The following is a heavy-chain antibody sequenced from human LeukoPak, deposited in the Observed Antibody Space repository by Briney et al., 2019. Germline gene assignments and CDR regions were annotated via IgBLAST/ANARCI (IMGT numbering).Heavy chain of an antibody. V-gene: IGHV5-51*01. D-gene: IGHD6-19*01. CDR2: IYPGDSDT. CDR3: ASPFFRSGWYYFDH. CDR1: GYSFSNYW. J-gene: IGHJ4*02. Sequence: GESLKISCKGSGYSFSNYWIGWVRQMPGKGLEWMGIIYPGDSDTTYSPSFQGQVTISADKSISTAYLQWSSLQASDTAMYYCASPFFRSGWYYFDHWRLGTLVTVSS.